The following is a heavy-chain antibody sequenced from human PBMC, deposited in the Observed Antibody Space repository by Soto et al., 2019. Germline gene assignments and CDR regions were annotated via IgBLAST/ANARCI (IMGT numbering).Heavy chain of an antibody. J-gene: IGHJ6*02. CDR2: INPSGGST. CDR1: GYTFTSYY. D-gene: IGHD4-17*01. Sequence: QVQLVQSGAEVKKPGASVKVSCKASGYTFTSYYMHWVRQAPGQGLEWMGIINPSGGSTSYAQKFQGRVTMTRDTSTSTVYMELSSLRSEDTAVYYCARDFEATTVTHPGYYYGMDVWGQGTTVTVSS. V-gene: IGHV1-46*01. CDR3: ARDFEATTVTHPGYYYGMDV.